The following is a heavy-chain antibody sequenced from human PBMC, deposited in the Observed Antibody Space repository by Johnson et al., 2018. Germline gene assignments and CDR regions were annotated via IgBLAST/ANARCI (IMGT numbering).Heavy chain of an antibody. CDR1: GGSFSGYY. Sequence: QVQLQQWGAGLLKXSETLSLTCAVYGGSFSGYYWSWIRQPPGKGLEWIGEINHSGSTAYNPSLQSRVTISVDTSKNQFSLKLSSVTAADTALYYCAIISDCSSTSCYTIYGLDVWGQGTTVTVSS. V-gene: IGHV4-34*01. J-gene: IGHJ6*02. CDR2: INHSGST. CDR3: AIISDCSSTSCYTIYGLDV. D-gene: IGHD2-2*01.